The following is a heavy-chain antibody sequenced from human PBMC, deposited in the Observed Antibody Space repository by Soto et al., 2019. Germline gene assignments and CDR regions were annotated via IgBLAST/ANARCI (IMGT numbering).Heavy chain of an antibody. D-gene: IGHD3-10*01. V-gene: IGHV2-5*02. CDR1: GFSLSTSGVG. Sequence: QITLKESGPTLVKPTQTLTLTCTFSGFSLSTSGVGVGWIRQPPGKALEWLARIYWDDDKRYSPSLKSRLTITKDTSKNQVVLTMTNMDPVDTATYYCAHIYGSGSYYKAYYFDYWGQGTLVTVSS. J-gene: IGHJ4*02. CDR2: IYWDDDK. CDR3: AHIYGSGSYYKAYYFDY.